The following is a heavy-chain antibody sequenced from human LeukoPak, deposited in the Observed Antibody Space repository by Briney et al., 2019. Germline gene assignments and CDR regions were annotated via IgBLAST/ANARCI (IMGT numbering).Heavy chain of an antibody. D-gene: IGHD1-7*01. CDR2: IYTSGTT. Sequence: PSETLSLTCTVSGVSIRSGSYYWSWIRQPAGKGLEWIGRIYTSGTTNYNPSLKSRVTISVGTSKSQFSLKLSSVTAADTAVYFCARDARNYGFWGQGRMVTVPS. CDR3: ARDARNYGF. CDR1: GVSIRSGSYY. V-gene: IGHV4-61*02. J-gene: IGHJ3*01.